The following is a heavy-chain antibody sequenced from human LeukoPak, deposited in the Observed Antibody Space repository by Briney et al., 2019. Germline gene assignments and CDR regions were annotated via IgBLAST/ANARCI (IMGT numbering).Heavy chain of an antibody. CDR1: GFTVSSNY. CDR3: ARDDGSGYYPDY. Sequence: PGGSLRLSCAASGFTVSSNYMSWVRQAPGKGLEWVSVIYSGGSGTTYYADSVKGRFTISRDKSKNTLYLQMNSLRAEDTAVYYCARDDGSGYYPDYWGQGTLVTVSS. V-gene: IGHV3-66*01. D-gene: IGHD3-22*01. CDR2: IYSGGSGTT. J-gene: IGHJ4*02.